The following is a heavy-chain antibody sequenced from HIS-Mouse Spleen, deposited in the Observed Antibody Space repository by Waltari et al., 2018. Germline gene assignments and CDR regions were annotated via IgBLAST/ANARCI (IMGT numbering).Heavy chain of an antibody. CDR2: NSYDGSNK. D-gene: IGHD5-18*01. CDR3: ARGFVDTAMVDY. Sequence: QVQLVESGGGVVQPGRSLSLPCAASGFTFSLSAMHWVRQAPGKGLEWVAVNSYDGSNKYYADSVKGRFTISRDNSKNTLYLQMNSLRAEDTAVYYCARGFVDTAMVDYWGQGTLVTVSS. CDR1: GFTFSLSA. J-gene: IGHJ4*02. V-gene: IGHV3-30-3*01.